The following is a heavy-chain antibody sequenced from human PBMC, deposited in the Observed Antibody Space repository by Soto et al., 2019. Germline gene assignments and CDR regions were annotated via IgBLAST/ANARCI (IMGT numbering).Heavy chain of an antibody. CDR1: GYTFINYG. V-gene: IGHV1-18*01. J-gene: IGHJ4*02. CDR3: ARSAGVVDGDDY. D-gene: IGHD3-10*01. Sequence: QVQLVQSGAEVKKPGASVKVSCKASGYTFINYGISWVLQAPGQGLEWMGWINSYNGNTNYAQKLQGRVTMTTDTSTNTAYMELRSLTADDTAVYYCARSAGVVDGDDYWGQGTLVTVSS. CDR2: INSYNGNT.